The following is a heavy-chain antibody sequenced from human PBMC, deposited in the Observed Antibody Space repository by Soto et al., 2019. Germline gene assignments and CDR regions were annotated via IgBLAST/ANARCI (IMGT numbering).Heavy chain of an antibody. J-gene: IGHJ4*02. CDR1: GNTFTSYD. CDR2: INPNSGNI. Sequence: ASVKVSCKASGNTFTSYDINWVRQATGHGLEWMGWINPNSGNIGYAQKFQGRVTMTRDTAIRTAYMEVSRLRSDDAAVYYCARGRASGSYYLLDYWGQGTLVTVSS. D-gene: IGHD3-10*01. CDR3: ARGRASGSYYLLDY. V-gene: IGHV1-8*01.